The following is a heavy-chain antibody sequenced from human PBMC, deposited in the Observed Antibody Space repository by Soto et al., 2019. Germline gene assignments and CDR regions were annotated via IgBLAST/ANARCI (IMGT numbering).Heavy chain of an antibody. CDR2: ISAYNGNT. J-gene: IGHJ4*02. D-gene: IGHD6-13*01. CDR1: GYTFTSYG. Sequence: QVQLVQSGAEVKKPGASVKVSCKASGYTFTSYGISWVRQAPGQGLEWMGWISAYNGNTNYAQKLQGRVTMTTDTSTSTADRELRSLRADDTAVYYCARDTDRRQRVTTGEFDYWGQGTLVTVSS. V-gene: IGHV1-18*01. CDR3: ARDTDRRQRVTTGEFDY.